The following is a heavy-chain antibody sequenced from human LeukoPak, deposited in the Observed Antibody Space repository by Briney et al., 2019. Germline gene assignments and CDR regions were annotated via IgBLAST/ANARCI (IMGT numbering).Heavy chain of an antibody. CDR2: ISSSSSTI. Sequence: GGSLRLSCAASGFTFSGYSMNWVRQAPGKGLEWLSYISSSSSTIYYADSVKGRFTISRDNAKNSLYLQMNSLRAEDTAVYYCARDLVGPLPSYFDYWGQGTLVTVSS. CDR1: GFTFSGYS. V-gene: IGHV3-48*04. D-gene: IGHD1-26*01. CDR3: ARDLVGPLPSYFDY. J-gene: IGHJ4*02.